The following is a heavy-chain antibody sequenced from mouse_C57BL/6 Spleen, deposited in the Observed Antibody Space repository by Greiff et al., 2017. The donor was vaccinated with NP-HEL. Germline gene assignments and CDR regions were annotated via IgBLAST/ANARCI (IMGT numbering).Heavy chain of an antibody. CDR3: AKGVYDYDGVYYFDY. D-gene: IGHD2-4*01. V-gene: IGHV14-2*01. J-gene: IGHJ2*01. CDR1: GFNIRDYY. CDR2: IDPEDGET. Sequence: VQLQQSGAELVKPGASVKLSCTASGFNIRDYYMHWVKQRTEQGLEWIGRIDPEDGETKYAPKFQGKATITAETSSNTAYLQLSSLTSEDTAVYYCAKGVYDYDGVYYFDYWGQGTTLTVSS.